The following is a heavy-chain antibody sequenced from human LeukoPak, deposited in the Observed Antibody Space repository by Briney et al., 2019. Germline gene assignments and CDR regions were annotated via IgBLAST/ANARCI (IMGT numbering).Heavy chain of an antibody. CDR3: ASGYSDYADYYNYYMDV. J-gene: IGHJ6*03. CDR2: ISYRGTT. D-gene: IGHD4-11*01. Sequence: PSETLSLTCTVSNGSINSYYWNWIRQPPGKGLEWIGYISYRGTTSFNPSLKSRVTISLDTSKNLFSLKLSSVTAADTAVYYCASGYSDYADYYNYYMDVWGKGTTVTVSS. CDR1: NGSINSYY. V-gene: IGHV4-59*01.